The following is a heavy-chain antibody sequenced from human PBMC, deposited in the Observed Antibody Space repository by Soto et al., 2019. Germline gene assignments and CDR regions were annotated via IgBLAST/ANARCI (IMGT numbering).Heavy chain of an antibody. V-gene: IGHV4-31*03. CDR3: ARIYCSSTSCYAGIFDY. Sequence: PSETLSLTCTVSGGSISSGGYYWSWIRQHPGKGLEWIGYIYYSGSTYYNPSLKSRVTISVDTSKNKFSLKLSSVTAADTAVYYCARIYCSSTSCYAGIFDYWGQGTLVTVSS. D-gene: IGHD2-2*01. J-gene: IGHJ4*02. CDR1: GGSISSGGYY. CDR2: IYYSGST.